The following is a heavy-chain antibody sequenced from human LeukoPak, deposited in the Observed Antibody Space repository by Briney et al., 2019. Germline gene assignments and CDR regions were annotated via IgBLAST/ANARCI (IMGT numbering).Heavy chain of an antibody. Sequence: GGSLRLSCAASGFTFSSYDVHWVRQATGKGLEWVLAIGTAGDTYYPGSVKGRFTISRENAKNSLYLQMNSLRAGDTAVYYCARTRWTDDAFDIWGQGTMVTVSS. D-gene: IGHD3/OR15-3a*01. V-gene: IGHV3-13*01. J-gene: IGHJ3*02. CDR3: ARTRWTDDAFDI. CDR1: GFTFSSYD. CDR2: IGTAGDT.